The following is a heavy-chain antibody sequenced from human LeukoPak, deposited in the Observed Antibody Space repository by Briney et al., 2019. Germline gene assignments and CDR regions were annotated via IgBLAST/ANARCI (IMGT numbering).Heavy chain of an antibody. V-gene: IGHV4-59*10. Sequence: SGTLSLTCAVSGGSIWSSYFWSWIRQPAGKGLQFIGRIYSSGTTNYNPSLQSRVTMSVDTSRNQFSLKLTSVTASDTAVYYCARAPIEVADTSAFDIWGQGTLVTVSS. D-gene: IGHD5-24*01. CDR1: GGSIWSSYF. J-gene: IGHJ3*02. CDR2: IYSSGTT. CDR3: ARAPIEVADTSAFDI.